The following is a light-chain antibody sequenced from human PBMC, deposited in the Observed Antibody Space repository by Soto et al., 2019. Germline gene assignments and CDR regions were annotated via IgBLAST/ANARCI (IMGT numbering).Light chain of an antibody. V-gene: IGKV3-15*01. CDR3: QHYYNWPPYT. J-gene: IGKJ2*01. Sequence: EIVMTQSPATLSVSPGERVTLSCRASQSVSSNLAWYQQTPGQAPRLLIYDASTRATGIPARFSGSGSGTEFTLTISSLQSEDFAVYYCQHYYNWPPYTFGQGTKLEIK. CDR2: DAS. CDR1: QSVSSN.